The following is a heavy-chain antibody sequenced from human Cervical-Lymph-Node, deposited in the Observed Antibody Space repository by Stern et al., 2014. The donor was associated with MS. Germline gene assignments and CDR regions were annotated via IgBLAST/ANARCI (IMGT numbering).Heavy chain of an antibody. CDR1: GYTFTGYY. CDR2: INPNSGGT. D-gene: IGHD6-19*01. Sequence: HVQLVQSGAEVKKHGASVKVSCKASGYTFTGYYMHWGRQAPGQGLECMGWINPNSGGTNYAQKFQGWVTMTRDTSISTAYMELSRLRSDDTAVYYCARGGRSSGWSPPDAFDIWGQGTMVTVSS. CDR3: ARGGRSSGWSPPDAFDI. V-gene: IGHV1-2*04. J-gene: IGHJ3*02.